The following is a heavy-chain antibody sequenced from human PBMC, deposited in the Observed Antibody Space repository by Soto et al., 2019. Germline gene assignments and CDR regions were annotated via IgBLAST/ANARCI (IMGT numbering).Heavy chain of an antibody. J-gene: IGHJ6*02. CDR3: AHYDTFYYGMDV. V-gene: IGHV4-30-2*01. CDR2: IYHSGST. D-gene: IGHD3-9*01. Sequence: TLSLTCAVSGGSISSGGYSWSWIRQPPGKGLEWIGYIYHSGSTYYNPSLKSRVTISVDRSKNQFSLKLSSVTAADTAVYYCAHYDTFYYGMDVWGQGTTVTVSS. CDR1: GGSISSGGYS.